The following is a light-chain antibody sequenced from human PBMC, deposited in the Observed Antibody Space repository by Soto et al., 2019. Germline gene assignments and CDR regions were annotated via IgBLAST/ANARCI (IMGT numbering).Light chain of an antibody. CDR1: VPTSGQVM. CDR2: RND. V-gene: IGLV1-40*01. J-gene: IGLJ1*01. CDR3: QSFDSSLRDYV. Sequence: QSVLTQPPSVSGAPGQRVTISCTGAVPTSGQVMMYTGTSSFQEQPPKLLIYRNDNRPSGVPDRFSGSKSGTSASLAITGLQAEDEADYYCQSFDSSLRDYVFGTGTKLTVL.